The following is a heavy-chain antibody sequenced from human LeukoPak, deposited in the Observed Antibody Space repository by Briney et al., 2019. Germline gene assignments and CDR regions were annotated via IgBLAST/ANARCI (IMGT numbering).Heavy chain of an antibody. D-gene: IGHD4-17*01. Sequence: GGSLRLSCAASGFTFSSYEMNWVRQAPGKGLEWVSYISSSGSIIYYADSVKGRFTISRGNAKNSLYLQMNSLRAEDTAVYYCARVTYGDYGPFDYWGQGTLVTVSS. J-gene: IGHJ4*02. V-gene: IGHV3-48*03. CDR1: GFTFSSYE. CDR2: ISSSGSII. CDR3: ARVTYGDYGPFDY.